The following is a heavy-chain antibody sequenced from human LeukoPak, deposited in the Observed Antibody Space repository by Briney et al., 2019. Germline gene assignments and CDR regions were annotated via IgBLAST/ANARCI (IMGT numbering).Heavy chain of an antibody. Sequence: GASVKVSCKASGYTFTSYGISWLRQAPGQGLEWMGWISGYNGNTTYAQKLQGRVTMTTDTSTNTAYMELRSLRSDDTAVYYCARSPLAGATRVDFWGQGTLVTVSS. V-gene: IGHV1-18*01. J-gene: IGHJ4*02. CDR3: ARSPLAGATRVDF. CDR2: ISGYNGNT. D-gene: IGHD1-26*01. CDR1: GYTFTSYG.